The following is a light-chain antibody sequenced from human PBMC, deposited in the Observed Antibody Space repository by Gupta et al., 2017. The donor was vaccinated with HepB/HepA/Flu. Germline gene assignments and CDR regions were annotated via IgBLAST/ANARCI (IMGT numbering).Light chain of an antibody. CDR1: QSVLFNSDNKNY. CDR2: WTS. Sequence: DIVMPQSPDSLAVSLGERPTINCKSSQSVLFNSDNKNYLAWYQQRPGQPPNLLIYWTSTRESGVPDRFTGSGSGTDFTLTISSLQAEDVAVYYCQQYYSSMSFGGGTKVEIK. CDR3: QQYYSSMS. V-gene: IGKV4-1*01. J-gene: IGKJ4*01.